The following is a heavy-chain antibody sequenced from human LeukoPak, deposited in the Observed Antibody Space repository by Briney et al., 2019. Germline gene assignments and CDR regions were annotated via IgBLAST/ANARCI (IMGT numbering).Heavy chain of an antibody. V-gene: IGHV3-21*01. CDR3: ATTVTTSRRAERYYFDY. CDR1: GFTFSSYS. D-gene: IGHD4-17*01. CDR2: ISSSSSYI. Sequence: PGGSLRLSCAASGFTFSSYSVNWVRQAPGKGLEWVSSISSSSSYIYYADSVKGRFTISRDNAKNSLYLQMNSLRAEDTAVYYCATTVTTSRRAERYYFDYWGQGTLVTVSS. J-gene: IGHJ4*02.